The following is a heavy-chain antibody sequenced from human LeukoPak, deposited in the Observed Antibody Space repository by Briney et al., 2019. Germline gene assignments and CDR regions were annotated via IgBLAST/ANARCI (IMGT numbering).Heavy chain of an antibody. J-gene: IGHJ4*02. CDR3: ARTRDYDFWSGYYFDY. D-gene: IGHD3-3*01. CDR2: ISSSSSYM. Sequence: GGSLRLSCAASGFTFSSYSMNWVRQAPGKGLEWVSSISSSSSYMYYADSVKGRFTISRDNAKNSLYLQMNSLRAEDTAVYYCARTRDYDFWSGYYFDYWGQGTLVTVSS. CDR1: GFTFSSYS. V-gene: IGHV3-21*01.